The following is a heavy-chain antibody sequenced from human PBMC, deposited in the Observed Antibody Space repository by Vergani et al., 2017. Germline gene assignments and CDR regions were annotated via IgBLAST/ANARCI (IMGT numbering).Heavy chain of an antibody. CDR1: GGSFSGYY. CDR2: INHSGST. D-gene: IGHD3-10*01. J-gene: IGHJ6*02. Sequence: QVQLQQWGAGLLKPSETLSLTCAVYGGSFSGYYWSWIRQPPGKGLEWIGEINHSGSTNYNPSLKSLVTISVDTSKNQFSLKLSSVTAADTAVYYCARGQYYGSGSYYKWGYYYYGMDVWGQGTTVTVSS. V-gene: IGHV4-34*01. CDR3: ARGQYYGSGSYYKWGYYYYGMDV.